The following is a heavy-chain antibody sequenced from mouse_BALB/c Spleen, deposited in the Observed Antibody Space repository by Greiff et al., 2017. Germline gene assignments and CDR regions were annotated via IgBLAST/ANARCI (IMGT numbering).Heavy chain of an antibody. J-gene: IGHJ2*01. CDR3: ARGEYGNYIFDY. CDR2: IYPGDGDT. V-gene: IGHV1-80*01. D-gene: IGHD2-10*02. CDR1: GYAFSSYW. Sequence: VLLQQSGAELVRPGSSVKISCKASGYAFSSYWMNWVKQRPGQGLEWIGQIYPGDGDTNYNGKFKGKATLTADKSSSTAYMQLSSLTSEDSAVYFCARGEYGNYIFDYWGQGTTLTVSS.